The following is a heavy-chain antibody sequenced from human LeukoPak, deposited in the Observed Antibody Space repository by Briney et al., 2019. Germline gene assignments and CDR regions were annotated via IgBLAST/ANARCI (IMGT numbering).Heavy chain of an antibody. Sequence: SEPLSLTCAVYGGSFSGYYWSWIRQPPGKGLEWVGEINHSGSTNYKPSLKSLVTISVDTSKNQFSLTLSSVTAAESAVYYCASQGSGRIKPPTYYYYYYGMDVWGKGTTVTVSS. CDR1: GGSFSGYY. D-gene: IGHD3-10*01. CDR3: ASQGSGRIKPPTYYYYYYGMDV. CDR2: INHSGST. J-gene: IGHJ6*04. V-gene: IGHV4-34*01.